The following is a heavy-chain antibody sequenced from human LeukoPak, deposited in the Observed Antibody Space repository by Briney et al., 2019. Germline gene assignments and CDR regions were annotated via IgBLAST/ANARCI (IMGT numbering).Heavy chain of an antibody. V-gene: IGHV1-2*02. D-gene: IGHD6-19*01. Sequence: ASVKVSCKASGYTFTGYYMHWVRHAPGQGLELMGWINPNSGGTNYAQKFQGRVTMTRDTSISTAYMELSRLRSDDTAVYYCAHMAGGYYYYGMDVWGQGTTVTVSS. J-gene: IGHJ6*02. CDR1: GYTFTGYY. CDR3: AHMAGGYYYYGMDV. CDR2: INPNSGGT.